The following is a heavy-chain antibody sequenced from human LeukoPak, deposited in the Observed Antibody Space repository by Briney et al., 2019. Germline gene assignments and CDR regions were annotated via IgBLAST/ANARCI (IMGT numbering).Heavy chain of an antibody. CDR3: ASEKAGGGNMVTAFDI. Sequence: SQTLSLTCTVSGDSISSGGYYWSWTRQHLGKGVEWIGYIHYSGSTYHNPSLKSQVTISRDTSKNQFPLKLTSVTAADTAVYYCASEKAGGGNMVTAFDIWGHGTMVTVSP. D-gene: IGHD3-10*01. J-gene: IGHJ3*02. CDR2: IHYSGST. CDR1: GDSISSGGYY. V-gene: IGHV4-31*01.